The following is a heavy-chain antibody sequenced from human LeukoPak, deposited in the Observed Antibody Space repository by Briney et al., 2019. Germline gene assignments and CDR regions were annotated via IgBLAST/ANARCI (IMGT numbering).Heavy chain of an antibody. CDR3: AHSSLVWELPNNFDY. Sequence: ESGPTLVNPTQTLTLTCTFSGFSLSTRGVGVGWIRQPPGKALEWLALIYWNDDKRYSPSLKSRLTITKDTSKNQVVLTMTNMDPVDTATYYCAHSSLVWELPNNFDYWGQGTLVTVSS. CDR1: GFSLSTRGVG. D-gene: IGHD1-26*01. V-gene: IGHV2-5*01. J-gene: IGHJ4*02. CDR2: IYWNDDK.